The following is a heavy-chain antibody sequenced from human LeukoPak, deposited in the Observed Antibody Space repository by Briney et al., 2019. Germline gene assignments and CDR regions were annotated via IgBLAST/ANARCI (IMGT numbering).Heavy chain of an antibody. V-gene: IGHV4-59*01. D-gene: IGHD3-16*01. CDR2: FYNSGRS. CDR3: TRGAGWLIDY. Sequence: SETLSLTCTVSGGSISYYYWSWIRQPPGKGLEWIGYFYNSGRSTYNPSLKSRVTISADTSKNHFSLKLNSVTTADTAVYYCTRGAGWLIDYWGQGILVTVSS. CDR1: GGSISYYY. J-gene: IGHJ4*02.